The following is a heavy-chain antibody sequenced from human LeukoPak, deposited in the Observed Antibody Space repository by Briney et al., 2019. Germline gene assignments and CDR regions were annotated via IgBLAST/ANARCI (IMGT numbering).Heavy chain of an antibody. D-gene: IGHD3-10*01. CDR3: ARDGMVRGVIIWDAFDI. CDR1: GFTFSSYS. V-gene: IGHV3-48*02. CDR2: ISSSSSTI. Sequence: GGSLRLSCAASGFTFSSYSMNWVRQAPGKGLEWVSYISSSSSTIYYADSVKGRFTLSRDNAKNSLYLQMNSLRDEDTAVYYCARDGMVRGVIIWDAFDIWGQGTMVTVSS. J-gene: IGHJ3*02.